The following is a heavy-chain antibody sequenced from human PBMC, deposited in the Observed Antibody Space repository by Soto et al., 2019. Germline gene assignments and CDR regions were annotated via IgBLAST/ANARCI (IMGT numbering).Heavy chain of an antibody. Sequence: QVQLQESGPGLVKPSGTLSHTCAVSGDSITSNNWWSWVRRPPGKGLEWIGEIFHSGSTNYNPSLKSRVTISVDKSKNHFSLKLTSVTAADTAVYYCAARGWSGHGRWGQGTLVTVSS. J-gene: IGHJ4*02. CDR3: AARGWSGHGR. CDR1: GDSITSNNW. CDR2: IFHSGST. D-gene: IGHD3-3*01. V-gene: IGHV4-4*02.